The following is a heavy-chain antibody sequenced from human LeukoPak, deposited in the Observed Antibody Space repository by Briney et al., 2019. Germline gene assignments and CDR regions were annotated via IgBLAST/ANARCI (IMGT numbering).Heavy chain of an antibody. CDR3: ARDREDIVLMVYAIPETPFDY. J-gene: IGHJ4*02. CDR2: ISAYYGNT. D-gene: IGHD2-8*01. V-gene: IGHV1-18*01. CDR1: GYSFTRYG. Sequence: GASVKVSCKASGYSFTRYGISWVRQAPGQGLEWMGWISAYYGNTNYAQKLQGRVTMTTDTSTSTAYMELRSLRSDDTAVYYCARDREDIVLMVYAIPETPFDYWGQGTLVTVSS.